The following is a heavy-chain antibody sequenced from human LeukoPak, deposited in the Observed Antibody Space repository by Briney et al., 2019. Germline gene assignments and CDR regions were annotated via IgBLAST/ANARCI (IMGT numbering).Heavy chain of an antibody. D-gene: IGHD2-15*01. Sequence: PGGSLRLSCVASGFTFSNNWMHWVRQAPGKGLVWVSRISSDGSKTNYADSVKGRFTISRDNAKNTLYLQMNSLRGEDTAVYYCARELPFDYWGQGTLVTVSS. V-gene: IGHV3-74*01. J-gene: IGHJ4*02. CDR1: GFTFSNNW. CDR2: ISSDGSKT. CDR3: ARELPFDY.